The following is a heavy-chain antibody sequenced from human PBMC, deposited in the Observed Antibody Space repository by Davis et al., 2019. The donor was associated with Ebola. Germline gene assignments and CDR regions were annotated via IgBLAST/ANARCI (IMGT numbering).Heavy chain of an antibody. CDR2: ISGSGGST. V-gene: IGHV3-23*01. J-gene: IGHJ5*02. D-gene: IGHD3-16*01. CDR1: GFTFSSYA. CDR3: AKDLIQGRGEPRDWFDP. Sequence: PGGSLRLSCAASGFTFSSYAMSWVRQAPGKGLEWVSAISGSGGSTYYADSVKGRFTISRDNSKNTLYLQMNSLRAEDTAVYYCAKDLIQGRGEPRDWFDPWGQGTLVTVSS.